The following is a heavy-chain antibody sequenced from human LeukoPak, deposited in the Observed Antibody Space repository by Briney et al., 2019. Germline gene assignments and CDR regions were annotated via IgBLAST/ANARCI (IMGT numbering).Heavy chain of an antibody. J-gene: IGHJ3*02. CDR3: ARASSWYVNDAFDI. CDR1: GGSISSGSYY. V-gene: IGHV4-61*02. D-gene: IGHD6-13*01. Sequence: SETLSLTCTVSGGSISSGSYYWSWIRQPAGKGLEWIERIYTSGSTNYNPSLKSRVTISVNTSKNQFSLKLSSVTAADTAVYYCARASSWYVNDAFDIWGQGTMVTVSS. CDR2: IYTSGST.